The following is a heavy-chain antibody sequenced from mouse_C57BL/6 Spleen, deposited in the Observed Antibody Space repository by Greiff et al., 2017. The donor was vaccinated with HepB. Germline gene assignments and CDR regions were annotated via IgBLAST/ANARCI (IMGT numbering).Heavy chain of an antibody. J-gene: IGHJ1*03. CDR2: ISDGGSYT. D-gene: IGHD1-1*01. CDR1: GFTFSSYA. V-gene: IGHV5-4*01. CDR3: ARDGSSYWYCDV. Sequence: EVMLVESGGGLVKPGGSLKLSCAASGFTFSSYAMSWVRQTPEKRLEWVATISDGGSYTYYPDNVKGRFTISRDNAKNNLYLQMSHLKSEDTAMYYCARDGSSYWYCDVWGTGTTVTVSS.